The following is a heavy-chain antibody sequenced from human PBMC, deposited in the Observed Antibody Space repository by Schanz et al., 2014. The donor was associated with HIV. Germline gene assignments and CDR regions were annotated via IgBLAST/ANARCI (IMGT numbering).Heavy chain of an antibody. CDR3: ARAKTRIHSRYSANFYYPRGAFDF. Sequence: QVALQQWGAGLLKPSETLSLTCAVYVESFSDYSWSWLRQSPGKGLEWIGEFSHSGSTNYNPSLKRRVAISVDTPKNQFSLNLTSVTAADTAVFYCARAKTRIHSRYSANFYYPRGAFDFWGQGTMVTVSS. CDR2: FSHSGST. V-gene: IGHV4-34*01. CDR1: VESFSDYS. J-gene: IGHJ3*01. D-gene: IGHD1-26*01.